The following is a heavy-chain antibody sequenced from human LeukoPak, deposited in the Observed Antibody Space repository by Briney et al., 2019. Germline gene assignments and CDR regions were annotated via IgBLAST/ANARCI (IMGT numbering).Heavy chain of an antibody. CDR3: ARDLSSNWSNLGY. V-gene: IGHV3-20*04. CDR2: INWSGDNT. J-gene: IGHJ4*02. Sequence: GGSLRLSCEDSGFTFADYGLSWVRHAPGKGPQWVAGINWSGDNTFYADSVKGRFTIFRDNTKKTLYLQMDNLRGDDTATYYCARDLSSNWSNLGYWGQGTLVTVSS. CDR1: GFTFADYG. D-gene: IGHD6-13*01.